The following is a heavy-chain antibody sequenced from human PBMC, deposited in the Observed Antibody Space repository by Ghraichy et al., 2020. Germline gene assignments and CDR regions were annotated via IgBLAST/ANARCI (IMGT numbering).Heavy chain of an antibody. CDR3: ARDGSFGYSSGWYTWDYYYYMDV. Sequence: ASVKVSCKASGYTFTSYGISWVRQAPGQGLEWMGWISAYNGNTNYAQKLQGRVTMTTDTSTSTAYMELRSLRSDDTAVYYCARDGSFGYSSGWYTWDYYYYMDVWGKGTTVTVSS. CDR1: GYTFTSYG. CDR2: ISAYNGNT. J-gene: IGHJ6*03. D-gene: IGHD6-19*01. V-gene: IGHV1-18*01.